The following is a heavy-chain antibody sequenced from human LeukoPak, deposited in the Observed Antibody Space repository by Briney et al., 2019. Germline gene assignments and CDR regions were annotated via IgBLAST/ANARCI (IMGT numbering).Heavy chain of an antibody. V-gene: IGHV1-69*04. Sequence: SVKVSCKASGGAFSSYAISWVRQAPGQGLEWMGRIIPILGIANYAQKFQGRVTITADKSTSTAYMELSSLRSEDTAVYYCATGGDYYDSSGANIDYWGQGTLVTVSS. CDR1: GGAFSSYA. J-gene: IGHJ4*02. D-gene: IGHD3-22*01. CDR2: IIPILGIA. CDR3: ATGGDYYDSSGANIDY.